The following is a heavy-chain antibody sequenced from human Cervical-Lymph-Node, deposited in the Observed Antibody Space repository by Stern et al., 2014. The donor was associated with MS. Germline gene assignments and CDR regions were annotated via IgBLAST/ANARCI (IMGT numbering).Heavy chain of an antibody. CDR3: ARGIVTNRSASTLHNLFDP. D-gene: IGHD4-17*01. V-gene: IGHV1-69*09. J-gene: IGHJ5*02. CDR1: GGSLSSSFA. CDR2: IIPILGLA. Sequence: QVQLVQSGAEVKKPGSSVNVSCQASGGSLSSSFAVTWVRQAPGQGLEWMGRIIPILGLANYAQKFQTRLTITADKSTSTVYMELSSLTSEDTALYYCARGIVTNRSASTLHNLFDPWGQGTLVTVSS.